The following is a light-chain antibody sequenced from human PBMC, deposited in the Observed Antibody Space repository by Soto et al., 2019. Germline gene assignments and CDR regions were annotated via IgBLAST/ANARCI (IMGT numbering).Light chain of an antibody. CDR3: SSYTTISTRV. J-gene: IGLJ1*01. CDR2: EVS. Sequence: QSALTQPASVSGSPGQSIAISCTGTSSDVGAYDFVSWYQQHPDKAPKLMIYEVSHRPSGVSYRFSGSKSVNTATLTISGLQAEVDADYYCSSYTTISTRVFGTGTKVTVL. V-gene: IGLV2-14*03. CDR1: SSDVGAYDF.